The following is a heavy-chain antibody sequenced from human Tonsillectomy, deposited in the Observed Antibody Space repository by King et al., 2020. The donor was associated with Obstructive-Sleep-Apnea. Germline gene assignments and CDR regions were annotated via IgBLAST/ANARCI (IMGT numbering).Heavy chain of an antibody. CDR1: GFTFSSYA. CDR3: ASARAVINKELDY. D-gene: IGHD6-19*01. V-gene: IGHV3-30-3*01. J-gene: IGHJ4*02. Sequence: QVQLVESGGGVVQPGRSLRLSCAASGFTFSSYAMHWVRQAPGKGLEWGAVISYDGSNKYYADSVKGRFTISRDNSKNTLYLQMNSLRAEDTAVYYCASARAVINKELDYWGQGTLVTVSS. CDR2: ISYDGSNK.